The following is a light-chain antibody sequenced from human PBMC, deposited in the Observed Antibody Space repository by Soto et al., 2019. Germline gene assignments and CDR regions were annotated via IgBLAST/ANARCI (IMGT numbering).Light chain of an antibody. Sequence: QSALTQPASVSGSPGQSITISCTGTSSDVGGYNYVSWYQQHPGKARKLMIYEVSNRPLGVSNRFYGSKSGNTGSLTISGLQAEDEADYYCSSYTSSSIDNVFATATKLTVL. V-gene: IGLV2-14*01. CDR2: EVS. J-gene: IGLJ1*01. CDR3: SSYTSSSIDNV. CDR1: SSDVGGYNY.